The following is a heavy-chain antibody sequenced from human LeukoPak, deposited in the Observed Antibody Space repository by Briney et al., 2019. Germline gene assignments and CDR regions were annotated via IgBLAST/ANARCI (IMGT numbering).Heavy chain of an antibody. CDR1: GGSISSYY. CDR3: ARESHSSSLDY. V-gene: IGHV4-59*01. D-gene: IGHD6-13*01. J-gene: IGHJ4*02. CDR2: IYYSGST. Sequence: PSETLSLTCTVSGGSISSYYWSWIRQPPGKGLEWIGSIYYSGSTNYNPSLKSRVTISVDTSKNQFSLKLSSVTAADTAVYYCARESHSSSLDYWGQGTLVTVSS.